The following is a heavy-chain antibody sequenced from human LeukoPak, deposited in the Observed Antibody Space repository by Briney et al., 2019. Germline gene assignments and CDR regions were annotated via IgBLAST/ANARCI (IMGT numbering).Heavy chain of an antibody. CDR3: TSCYDYNYYYYYMDV. V-gene: IGHV3-23*01. Sequence: GGSLRLSCAASGFTVSRNYVSWVRQAPGKGLEWVSAISGSGGSTYYADSVKGRFTISRDNSKNTLYLQMNSLRAEDTAVYYCTSCYDYNYYYYYMDVWGKGTTVTVSS. J-gene: IGHJ6*03. CDR1: GFTVSRNY. D-gene: IGHD2-2*01. CDR2: ISGSGGST.